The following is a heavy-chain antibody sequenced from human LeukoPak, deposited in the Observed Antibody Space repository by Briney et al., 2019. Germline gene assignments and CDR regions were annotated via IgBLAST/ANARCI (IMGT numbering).Heavy chain of an antibody. D-gene: IGHD1-26*01. CDR1: GYTFTSYY. CDR2: INPSGGST. CDR3: ARDTYSGSYYRAPGY. V-gene: IGHV1-46*01. J-gene: IGHJ4*02. Sequence: ASVKVSCKASGYTFTSYYMHWVRQAPGQGLEWMGIINPSGGSTSYAQKFQGRVTMTRDMSTSTVYMELSSLRSEDTAVYYCARDTYSGSYYRAPGYWGQGTLVTVSS.